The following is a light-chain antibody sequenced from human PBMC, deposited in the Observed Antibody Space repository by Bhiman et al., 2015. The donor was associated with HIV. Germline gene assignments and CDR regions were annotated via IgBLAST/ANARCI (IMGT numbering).Light chain of an antibody. CDR3: SSYTTSSTYV. Sequence: QSALTQPASVSGSPGQSITISCSGTSSDIGGSDSVSWFQQHPGKAPKLMIYDVSNRPSGVSNRFSGSKSGNTASLTISGLQAEDEADYYCSSYTTSSTYVFGAGTKVTVL. V-gene: IGLV2-14*03. CDR1: SSDIGGSDS. J-gene: IGLJ1*01. CDR2: DVS.